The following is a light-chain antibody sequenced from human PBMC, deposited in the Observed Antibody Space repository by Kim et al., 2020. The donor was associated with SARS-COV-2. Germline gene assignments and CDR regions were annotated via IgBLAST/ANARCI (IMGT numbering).Light chain of an antibody. Sequence: IQLTQSPSSLSASVGDRVTITCRARQGISSYLAWYQQKPGKAPKLLIYAASTLQSGVPSRFSASGSDTDFTLTISSLQPEDFATYYCQQLNSYPRGLTFGGGTKVDIK. J-gene: IGKJ4*01. CDR2: AAS. CDR1: QGISSY. V-gene: IGKV1-9*01. CDR3: QQLNSYPRGLT.